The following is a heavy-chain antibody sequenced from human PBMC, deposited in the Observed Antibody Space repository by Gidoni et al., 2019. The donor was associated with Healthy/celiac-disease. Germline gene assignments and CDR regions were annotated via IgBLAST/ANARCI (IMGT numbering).Heavy chain of an antibody. D-gene: IGHD1-26*01. CDR2: INPNSGGT. J-gene: IGHJ5*02. CDR1: GYTFTGYY. Sequence: QVQLVQSGAEVKKPGASVKVSCKASGYTFTGYYMHWVRQAPGQGLEWMGWINPNSGGTNYAQKFQGRVTMTRDTSISTAYMELSRLRSDDTAVYYCARESLGSYYDQGWFDPWGQGTLVTVSS. V-gene: IGHV1-2*02. CDR3: ARESLGSYYDQGWFDP.